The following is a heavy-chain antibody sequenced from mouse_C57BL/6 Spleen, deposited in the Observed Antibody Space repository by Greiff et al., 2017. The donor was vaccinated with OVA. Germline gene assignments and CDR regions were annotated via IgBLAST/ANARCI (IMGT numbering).Heavy chain of an antibody. J-gene: IGHJ2*01. CDR1: GYTFTDYY. Sequence: VQLQQSGPELVKPGASVKISCKASGYTFTDYYMNWVKQSHGKSLEWIGDINPNNGGTSYNQKFKGKATLTVDKSSSTAYMELHSLTSEDSAVYYCAREYDYDYFDYWGQGTTRTVSS. CDR2: INPNNGGT. V-gene: IGHV1-26*01. D-gene: IGHD2-4*01. CDR3: AREYDYDYFDY.